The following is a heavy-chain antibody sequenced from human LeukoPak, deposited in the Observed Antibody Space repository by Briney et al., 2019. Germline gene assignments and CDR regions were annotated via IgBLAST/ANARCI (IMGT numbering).Heavy chain of an antibody. CDR3: AREGLEENYDILTGYYYYYYGMDV. CDR1: GFTFSSYW. J-gene: IGHJ6*02. D-gene: IGHD3-9*01. CDR2: VKQDGSEK. Sequence: GRSLRLSCAASGFTFSSYWMSWVRQAPGKGLEWVANVKQDGSEKYYVDSVKGRFTISRDNAKNSLYLQMNSLRAEDTAVYYCAREGLEENYDILTGYYYYYYGMDVWGQGTTVTVSS. V-gene: IGHV3-7*01.